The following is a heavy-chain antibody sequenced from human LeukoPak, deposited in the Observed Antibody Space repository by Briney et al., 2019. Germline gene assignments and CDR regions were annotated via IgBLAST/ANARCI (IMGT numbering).Heavy chain of an antibody. J-gene: IGHJ6*04. CDR3: AELGITMIGGV. CDR1: GFTFSSYE. CDR2: ISSSGSTI. D-gene: IGHD3-10*02. V-gene: IGHV3-48*03. Sequence: GGSPRLSCAASGFTFSSYEMNWVRQAPGKGLEWVSYISSSGSTIYYADSVKGRFTISRDNAKNSLYLQMSSLRAEDTAVYYCAELGITMIGGVWGKGTTVTISS.